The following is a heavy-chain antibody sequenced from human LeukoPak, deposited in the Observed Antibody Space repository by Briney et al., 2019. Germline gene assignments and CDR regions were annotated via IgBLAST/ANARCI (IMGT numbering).Heavy chain of an antibody. CDR3: ARGGVPYYYYGMDV. D-gene: IGHD1-26*01. J-gene: IGHJ6*02. CDR2: IKQDGSEK. CDR1: GFTFSSYW. V-gene: IGHV3-7*01. Sequence: PGGSLRLSCAASGFTFSSYWMSWVRQAPGKGLEWVANIKQDGSEKYYVDSVKGRFTISRDNAKNSLYLQMNSLRAEDTAVYYCARGGVPYYYYGMDVWGQGTTVTVSS.